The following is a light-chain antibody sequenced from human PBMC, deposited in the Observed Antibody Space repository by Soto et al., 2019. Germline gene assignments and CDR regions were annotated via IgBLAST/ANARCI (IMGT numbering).Light chain of an antibody. J-gene: IGLJ2*01. CDR1: FSDVGAYGY. CDR3: SSYRETDTVV. V-gene: IGLV2-14*01. CDR2: EVT. Sequence: QSVLIQPASVSGSPGQSITISCTGVFSDVGAYGYVSWYQQHPGKVPKLLIFEVTSRPSGVSSRFSGSKSGNTASLTISGLQAEDEADYYCSSYRETDTVVFGGGTKLTVL.